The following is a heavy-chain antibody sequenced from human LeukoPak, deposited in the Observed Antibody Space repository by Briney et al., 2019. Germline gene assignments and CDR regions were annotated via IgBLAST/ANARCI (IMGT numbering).Heavy chain of an antibody. CDR3: ARDHLGYSFGLIDY. D-gene: IGHD5-18*01. V-gene: IGHV1-2*02. CDR1: GYTFTGYY. J-gene: IGHJ4*02. CDR2: INPNSGGT. Sequence: ASVKVSCKASGYTFTGYYMHWVRQAPGQGLEWMGWINPNSGGTNYAQKFQGRVTMTRDTSISTAYMELSRLRSDDTAVYYCARDHLGYSFGLIDYWGQGTLVTVSS.